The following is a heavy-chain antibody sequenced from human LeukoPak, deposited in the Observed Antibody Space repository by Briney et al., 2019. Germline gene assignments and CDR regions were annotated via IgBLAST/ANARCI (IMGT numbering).Heavy chain of an antibody. J-gene: IGHJ4*02. V-gene: IGHV1-69*01. D-gene: IGHD5-12*01. CDR2: IIPIFGTA. Sequence: ASVKVSCKASGGTFSSYAISWVRQAPGQGLEWMGGIIPIFGTANYAQKFQGRVTITADESTSTAYMELSSLRSEGTAVYYCARDAGIVATANWGQGTLVTVSS. CDR1: GGTFSSYA. CDR3: ARDAGIVATAN.